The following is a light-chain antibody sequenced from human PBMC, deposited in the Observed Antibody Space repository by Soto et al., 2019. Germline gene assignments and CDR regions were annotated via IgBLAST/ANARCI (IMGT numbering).Light chain of an antibody. V-gene: IGKV3-11*01. CDR1: QSISNH. CDR2: DAS. CDR3: QQRSVWPPLT. Sequence: EIVLTQSPATLSLSPGERVTLSCRASQSISNHLAWYQQKPGRAPRLLIYDASNRATGIPARFSGSGSGTDFTLTISSLEPEDVAVYYCQQRSVWPPLTFGGGTKVDIK. J-gene: IGKJ4*01.